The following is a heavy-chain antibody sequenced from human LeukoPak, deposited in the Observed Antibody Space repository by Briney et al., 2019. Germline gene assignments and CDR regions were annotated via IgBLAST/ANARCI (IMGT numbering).Heavy chain of an antibody. J-gene: IGHJ4*02. V-gene: IGHV4-39*07. Sequence: PSETLSLTCTVSGGSISSSSYYWGWIRPPPGKGLEWIGSIYYSGSTYYNPSLKSRVTISVDTSKNQFSLKLSSVTAADTAVYYCAREVGSIAAAGVKDYWGQGTLVTVSS. D-gene: IGHD6-13*01. CDR2: IYYSGST. CDR1: GGSISSSSYY. CDR3: AREVGSIAAAGVKDY.